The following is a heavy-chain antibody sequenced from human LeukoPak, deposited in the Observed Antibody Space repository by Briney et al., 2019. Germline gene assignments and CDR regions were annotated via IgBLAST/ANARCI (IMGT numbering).Heavy chain of an antibody. J-gene: IGHJ5*02. V-gene: IGHV4-59*01. CDR2: IYYSGST. CDR1: GGSISSYY. Sequence: PSETLSLTCTVSGGSISSYYWSWIRQPPGKGLEWIGYIYYSGSTNYNPSLKSRVTISVDTSKNQFSLKLSSVTAADTAVYYCARRTMVRGVDWFDPWGQGTLVTVSS. D-gene: IGHD3-10*01. CDR3: ARRTMVRGVDWFDP.